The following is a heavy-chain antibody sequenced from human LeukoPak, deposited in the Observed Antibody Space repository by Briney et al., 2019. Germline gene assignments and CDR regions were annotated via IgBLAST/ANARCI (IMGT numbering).Heavy chain of an antibody. J-gene: IGHJ6*03. CDR2: MRGKAKSYAT. CDR1: GVTFSRYD. CDR3: TSPKERGDYYDSRMKLDYSYYYMDV. Sequence: GGSLTLPCIASGVTFSRYDMHWVRQASGEGLEGVGRMRGKAKSYATAYAASVKGRFTIARDDAKNTEYLQMHRLNTEDTAVYYCTSPKERGDYYDSRMKLDYSYYYMDVWGEGTTVTVSS. V-gene: IGHV3-73*01. D-gene: IGHD3-22*01.